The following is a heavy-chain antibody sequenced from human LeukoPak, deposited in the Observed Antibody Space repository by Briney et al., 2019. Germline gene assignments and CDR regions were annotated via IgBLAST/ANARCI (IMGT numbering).Heavy chain of an antibody. J-gene: IGHJ6*04. V-gene: IGHV3-49*04. CDR1: GFTFGDYA. Sequence: TGGSLRLSCTASGFTFGDYAMSWVRQAPGKGLEWVGFIRSKAYGGTTEYAASVKGRFTISRDDSKSIAYLQMNSLKTEDTAVYYCTRDIVVVPAATMGLYYYYYGMDVWGKGTTVTVSS. CDR3: TRDIVVVPAATMGLYYYYYGMDV. CDR2: IRSKAYGGTT. D-gene: IGHD2-2*01.